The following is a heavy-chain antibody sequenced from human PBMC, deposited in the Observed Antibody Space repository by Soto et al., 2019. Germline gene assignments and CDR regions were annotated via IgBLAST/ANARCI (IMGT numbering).Heavy chain of an antibody. D-gene: IGHD6-19*01. Sequence: GGSLRLSCAAAGFPFSSYGMHWVRQAPGKGLEWVAVISYDGSNKYYADSVKGRFTISRDNSKNTLYLQMNSLRSEDTAVYYCARDLNRGSGFNWGQGTLVTVSS. V-gene: IGHV3-30*03. CDR2: ISYDGSNK. CDR3: ARDLNRGSGFN. J-gene: IGHJ4*02. CDR1: GFPFSSYG.